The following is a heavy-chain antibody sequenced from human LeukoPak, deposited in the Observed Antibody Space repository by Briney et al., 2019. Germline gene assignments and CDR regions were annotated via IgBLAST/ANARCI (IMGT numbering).Heavy chain of an antibody. CDR3: ARDLQSSGSGSGYLN. Sequence: GGSLRLSCAASGFSFSSFSMNWVRQAPGKGLEWVSYISGGSSFTYYVDSVKGRFTISRDNAKNSLYLQMNSLRAEDTAVYYCARDLQSSGSGSGYLNWGQGTLVTVSS. CDR1: GFSFSSFS. V-gene: IGHV3-21*04. J-gene: IGHJ4*02. D-gene: IGHD3-10*01. CDR2: ISGGSSFT.